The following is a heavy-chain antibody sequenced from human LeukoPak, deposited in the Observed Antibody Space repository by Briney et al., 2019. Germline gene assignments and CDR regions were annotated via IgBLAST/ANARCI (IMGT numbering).Heavy chain of an antibody. V-gene: IGHV3-48*01. CDR3: ARDGSSSSRSSYDY. CDR2: ISSSSSTI. J-gene: IGHJ4*02. D-gene: IGHD6-6*01. Sequence: GGSLRLSCAASGFTFSSYSMNWVRQAPGKGLEWVSYISSSSSTIYYADSVKGRFTISRDNAKNSLYLQMNSLRAEDTAVYYCARDGSSSSRSSYDYWGQGTLVTVSS. CDR1: GFTFSSYS.